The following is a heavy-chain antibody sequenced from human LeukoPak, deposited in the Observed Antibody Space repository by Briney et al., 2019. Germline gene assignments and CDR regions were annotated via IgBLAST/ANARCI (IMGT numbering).Heavy chain of an antibody. CDR2: IESKTDGGTT. V-gene: IGHV3-15*04. J-gene: IGHJ4*02. Sequence: GGSLRLSCAASGFTFSNAWMSWVRQAPGKGLEWVGRIESKTDGGTTDYAAPVKGRFTISRDDSKNTLYLQMNSLKTEDTAVYYCTTDWRYYYDSSGYYPLGCWGQGTLVTVSS. CDR1: GFTFSNAW. CDR3: TTDWRYYYDSSGYYPLGC. D-gene: IGHD3-22*01.